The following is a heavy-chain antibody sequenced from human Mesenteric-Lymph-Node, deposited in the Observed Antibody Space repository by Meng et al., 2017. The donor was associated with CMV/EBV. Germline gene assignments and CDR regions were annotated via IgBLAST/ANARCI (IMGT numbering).Heavy chain of an antibody. V-gene: IGHV3-11*04. CDR3: VRDAVPGAMSDYFDY. Sequence: GGSLRLSCAASGFTFSDYYMNWLRQAPGKGLEWLSYISSRGTSTYYVDSVKGRFTISRDNAKNSLYLQMNSLRAEDTAVYYCVRDAVPGAMSDYFDYWGRGTLVTVSS. CDR1: GFTFSDYY. D-gene: IGHD2-2*01. J-gene: IGHJ4*02. CDR2: ISSRGTST.